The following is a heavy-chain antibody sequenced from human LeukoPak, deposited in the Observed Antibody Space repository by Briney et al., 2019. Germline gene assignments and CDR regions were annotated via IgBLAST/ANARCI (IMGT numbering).Heavy chain of an antibody. CDR1: GFTFSSYA. J-gene: IGHJ6*02. V-gene: IGHV3-30-3*01. D-gene: IGHD2-2*01. CDR3: ARERAAMSGMDV. Sequence: GGSLRLSCAASGFTFSSYAMHWVRQAPGKGLEWVAVISYDGSKKYYADAVKGRFTISRDNSKNTLYLQMNSLRAEDTAVYYCARERAAMSGMDVWGQGTTVTVSS. CDR2: ISYDGSKK.